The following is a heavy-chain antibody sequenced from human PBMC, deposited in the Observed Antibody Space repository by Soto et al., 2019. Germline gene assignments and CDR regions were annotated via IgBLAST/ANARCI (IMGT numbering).Heavy chain of an antibody. V-gene: IGHV4-4*02. CDR2: IHHSGST. CDR3: SRAYYDILTGYPYYYYGMDV. J-gene: IGHJ6*02. Sequence: SETLSLTCAVSGGSISSSNWWSWVRQPPGKGLEWIGEIHHSGSTNYNPSLKSRVTISVDKSKNQFFLKLSSVTAADTAVYYCSRAYYDILTGYPYYYYGMDVWGQGTTVTVSS. CDR1: GGSISSSNW. D-gene: IGHD3-9*01.